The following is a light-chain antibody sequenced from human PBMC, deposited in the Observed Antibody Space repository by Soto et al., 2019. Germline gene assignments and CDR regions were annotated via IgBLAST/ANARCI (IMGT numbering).Light chain of an antibody. CDR3: QQYSSSPVT. Sequence: EIVMTQSPATLSVSPGERSTLAFRASQSVYNNLAWYQQKPGQAPRLLIYGASTRATGIPARFSGSGSGTDFTLTISRLEPEDFAVYFCQQYSSSPVTFGQGTKVDIK. J-gene: IGKJ1*01. V-gene: IGKV3-15*01. CDR2: GAS. CDR1: QSVYNN.